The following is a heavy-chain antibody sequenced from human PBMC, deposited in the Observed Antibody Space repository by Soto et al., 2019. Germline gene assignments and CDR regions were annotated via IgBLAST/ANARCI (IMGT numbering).Heavy chain of an antibody. CDR2: IWYDGNNK. J-gene: IGHJ4*02. V-gene: IGHV3-33*01. D-gene: IGHD2-21*01. Sequence: GGSLRLSCAASGFTFSNYGMHWVRQAPGKGLEWVAVIWYDGNNKYYADSVKGRFTISRDNSNNTLYVQMTSLRAEDTAVYYCARGLHSLFDYWGQGTLVTVSS. CDR1: GFTFSNYG. CDR3: ARGLHSLFDY.